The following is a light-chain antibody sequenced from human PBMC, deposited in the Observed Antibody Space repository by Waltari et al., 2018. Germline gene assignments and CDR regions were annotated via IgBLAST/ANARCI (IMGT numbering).Light chain of an antibody. CDR3: QQYGSSPLT. CDR1: QSVSSSH. J-gene: IGKJ4*01. CDR2: GAS. V-gene: IGKV3-20*01. Sequence: IVLTQSPGTLSLSPGERATLSCRASQSVSSSHLAWYQQKPGQAPRLLIHGASSRATGIPDRFSGSGSETDFTLTISRLEPEDFAVYYCQQYGSSPLTFGGGTKVEIK.